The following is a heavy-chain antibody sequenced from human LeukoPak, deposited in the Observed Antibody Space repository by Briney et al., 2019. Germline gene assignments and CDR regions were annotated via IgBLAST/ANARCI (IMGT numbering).Heavy chain of an antibody. D-gene: IGHD5-18*01. CDR2: INWNSGST. V-gene: IGHV3-20*04. CDR1: GFTFDDYG. CDR3: ARDGQMGYSYGYYYYYYMDV. J-gene: IGHJ6*03. Sequence: AGGSLRLSCAASGFTFDDYGMSWVRQAPGKGLEWVSGINWNSGSTGYADSVKGRFTISRDNAKNSLYLRMNSLRAEDTALYYCARDGQMGYSYGYYYYYYMDVWGKGTTVTVSS.